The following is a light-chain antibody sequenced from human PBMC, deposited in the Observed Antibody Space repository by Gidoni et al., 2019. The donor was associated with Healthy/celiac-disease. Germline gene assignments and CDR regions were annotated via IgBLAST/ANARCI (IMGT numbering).Light chain of an antibody. CDR2: KAS. J-gene: IGKJ1*01. V-gene: IGKV1-5*03. Sequence: DIQMTHSPSPLSASVGDRVPLTHRASQSISSWLAWYQQKPGKAPKLLIYKASSLESGVPARVSGSGSGTEFTLTISSLQPDDFATYYCQQYNSYSRTFGQGTKVEIK. CDR3: QQYNSYSRT. CDR1: QSISSW.